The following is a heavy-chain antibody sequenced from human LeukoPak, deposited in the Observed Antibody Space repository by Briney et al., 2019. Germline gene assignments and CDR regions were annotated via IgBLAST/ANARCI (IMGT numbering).Heavy chain of an antibody. CDR2: ISSSSNYI. V-gene: IGHV3-21*01. J-gene: IGHJ6*02. Sequence: GGSLRLSCSATGFTFSSYTIHWVRQAPGKGLEWVSSISSSSNYIYYADSVKGRFTISRDNAKNSLYLQVNSLRAEDTAVYYCARLKADKDCYGMDVWGQGTTVTVSS. CDR3: ARLKADKDCYGMDV. D-gene: IGHD4/OR15-4a*01. CDR1: GFTFSSYT.